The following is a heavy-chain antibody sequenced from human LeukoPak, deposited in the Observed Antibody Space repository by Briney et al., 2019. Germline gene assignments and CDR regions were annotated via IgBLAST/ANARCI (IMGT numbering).Heavy chain of an antibody. CDR2: IYYSGST. Sequence: SETLSLTCTVSGGSISSGGYYWSWIRQHPGKGLEWIGYIYYSGSTYYNPSLKSRVTISVDTSKNQFSLKLSSVTAADTAVYYCAGVPRSGWPWDYAFDIWGQGTMVTVSS. CDR3: AGVPRSGWPWDYAFDI. J-gene: IGHJ3*02. CDR1: GGSISSGGYY. V-gene: IGHV4-31*03. D-gene: IGHD6-19*01.